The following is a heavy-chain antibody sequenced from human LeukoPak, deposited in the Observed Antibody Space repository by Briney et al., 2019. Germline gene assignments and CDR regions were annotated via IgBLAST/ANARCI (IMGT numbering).Heavy chain of an antibody. D-gene: IGHD5-18*01. Sequence: GRSLRLSCVASGFIFSSYGMHWVRQAPGNGLEWVALISYDGSNKYYTDSVKGRFTISRDNSKNTLYLQMDSLRAEDTAVYYCAKDRGYSYGYFDYWGQGTLVTVSS. CDR3: AKDRGYSYGYFDY. J-gene: IGHJ4*02. CDR1: GFIFSSYG. CDR2: ISYDGSNK. V-gene: IGHV3-30*18.